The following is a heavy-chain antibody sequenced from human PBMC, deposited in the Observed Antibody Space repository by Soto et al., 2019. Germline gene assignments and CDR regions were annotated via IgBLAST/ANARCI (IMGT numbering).Heavy chain of an antibody. D-gene: IGHD2-2*01. Sequence: GGSLRLSCAASGFTFSSYSMNWVRQAPGKGLEWVSYISSSSSTIYYADSVKGRFTISRDNAKNSLYLQMNSLRAEDTAVYYCARDGSYCSSTSCYEGFFDYWGQGTLVTVSS. CDR1: GFTFSSYS. CDR3: ARDGSYCSSTSCYEGFFDY. CDR2: ISSSSSTI. J-gene: IGHJ4*02. V-gene: IGHV3-48*01.